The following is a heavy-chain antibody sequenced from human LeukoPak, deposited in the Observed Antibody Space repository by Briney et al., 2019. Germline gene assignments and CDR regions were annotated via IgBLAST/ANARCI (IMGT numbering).Heavy chain of an antibody. D-gene: IGHD3-10*01. V-gene: IGHV3-30*04. CDR2: ISVDGSAT. CDR3: ARDFGY. Sequence: GGSLRLSCAASGFTFTNYAMNWLRQSPVKGLQWLAAISVDGSATNYADSVKGRFTISRDNSKNTLYLEMDSLRPEDTAVYYCARDFGYWGQGTLVTVSS. J-gene: IGHJ4*02. CDR1: GFTFTNYA.